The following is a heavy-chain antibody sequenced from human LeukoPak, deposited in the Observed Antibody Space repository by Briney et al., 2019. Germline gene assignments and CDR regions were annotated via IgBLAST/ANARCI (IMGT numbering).Heavy chain of an antibody. Sequence: GGSLRLSCAASGFTFSSYWMHWVRQAPGKGLVWVSVIYSGGSTYYADSVKGRFTISRDNSKNTLYLQMNSLRAEDTAVYYCARTVVVPAAINYWGQGTLVTVSS. D-gene: IGHD2-2*02. CDR2: IYSGGST. CDR1: GFTFSSYW. CDR3: ARTVVVPAAINY. J-gene: IGHJ4*02. V-gene: IGHV3-66*02.